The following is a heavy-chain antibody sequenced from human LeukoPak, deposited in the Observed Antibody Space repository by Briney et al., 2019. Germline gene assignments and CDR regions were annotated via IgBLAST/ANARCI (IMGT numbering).Heavy chain of an antibody. CDR1: GFTVSSNY. V-gene: IGHV3-66*01. CDR3: ARGRHGSGSYYYYYYGMDV. CDR2: IYSGGST. D-gene: IGHD3-10*01. J-gene: IGHJ6*02. Sequence: GSLRLSCAASGFTVSSNYMSWVRQAPGKGLEWVSVIYSGGSTYYADSVKGRFTISRDNSKNTLYLQMNSLRAEDTAVYYCARGRHGSGSYYYYYYGMDVWGQGTTVTVSS.